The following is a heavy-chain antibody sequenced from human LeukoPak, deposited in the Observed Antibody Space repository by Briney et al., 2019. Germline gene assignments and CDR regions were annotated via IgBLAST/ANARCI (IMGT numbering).Heavy chain of an antibody. J-gene: IGHJ4*02. Sequence: GGSLRISCAASGFTVSNKDMTWVRQAPGTGLEWVSVIYSGGTTYYADSVKGRFTISRDNSKNTLYLQMNSLRAEDTAVYYCARVRGSGSYFADSWGQGTLVTVSS. D-gene: IGHD1-26*01. V-gene: IGHV3-66*01. CDR3: ARVRGSGSYFADS. CDR1: GFTVSNKD. CDR2: IYSGGTT.